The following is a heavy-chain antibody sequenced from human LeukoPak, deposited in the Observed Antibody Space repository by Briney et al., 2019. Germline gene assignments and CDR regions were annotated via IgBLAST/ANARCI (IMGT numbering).Heavy chain of an antibody. Sequence: PGGSLRLSCAASGFTFRSYDMHWVRQAPGKGLEWVAVIWYDGSNKYYTDSVKGRFTISRDNSKNTLYLQMNSLRAEDTAVYYCARAQWELLPIDAFDIWGQGTMVTVSS. CDR1: GFTFRSYD. D-gene: IGHD1-26*01. CDR3: ARAQWELLPIDAFDI. V-gene: IGHV3-33*01. CDR2: IWYDGSNK. J-gene: IGHJ3*02.